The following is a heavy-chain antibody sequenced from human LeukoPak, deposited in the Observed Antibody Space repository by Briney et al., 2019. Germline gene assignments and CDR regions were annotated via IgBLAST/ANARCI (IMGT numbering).Heavy chain of an antibody. J-gene: IGHJ4*02. V-gene: IGHV3-30*02. CDR1: EFTFSSYG. CDR3: AKDRWVGATDYFDY. CDR2: IRNDGSNK. D-gene: IGHD1-26*01. Sequence: PGGSLRLSCAASEFTFSSYGMHWVRQAPGKGLEWVAFIRNDGSNKYYADSVNGRFTISRDNFKKTMFLEMNSLRTEDTAVYHCAKDRWVGATDYFDYWGQGTQVTVST.